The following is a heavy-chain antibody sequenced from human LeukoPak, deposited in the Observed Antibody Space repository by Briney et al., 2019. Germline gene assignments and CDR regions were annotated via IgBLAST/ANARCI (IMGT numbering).Heavy chain of an antibody. J-gene: IGHJ4*02. CDR2: INWNGGST. CDR3: ASPPGRNSSWYFDY. Sequence: GGSLRLSCGASGFTFSSYGMSWVRQAPGKGLEWVSGINWNGGSTGYADSVKGRFTISRDNAKNSLYLQMNSLRAEDTAVYYCASPPGRNSSWYFDYWGQGTLVTVSS. V-gene: IGHV3-20*04. D-gene: IGHD6-13*01. CDR1: GFTFSSYG.